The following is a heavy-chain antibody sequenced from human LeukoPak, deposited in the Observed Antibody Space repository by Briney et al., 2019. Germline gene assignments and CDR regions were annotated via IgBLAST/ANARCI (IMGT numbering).Heavy chain of an antibody. CDR3: ARDGLGGCSSTSCSTTYSGH. J-gene: IGHJ4*02. CDR2: INPNSGGT. V-gene: IGHV1-2*06. Sequence: GASVKVSCKASGYTFTGYYMHWVRQAPGQGLEWMGRINPNSGGTNYAQKFQGRVTITTDESTSTAYMELSSLRSEDTAVYYCARDGLGGCSSTSCSTTYSGHWGQGTLVTVSS. D-gene: IGHD2-2*02. CDR1: GYTFTGYY.